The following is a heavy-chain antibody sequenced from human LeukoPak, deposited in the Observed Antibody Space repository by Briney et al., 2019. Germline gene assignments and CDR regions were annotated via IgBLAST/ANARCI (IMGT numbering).Heavy chain of an antibody. V-gene: IGHV3-23*01. CDR3: AYLDSSGYYYGRLRY. D-gene: IGHD3-22*01. CDR1: GFTFSDHA. Sequence: GGSLRLSCAASGFTFSDHAMSWVRQTPAKGLESVSSISAGGDRTHYADSVKGRFTISRDNSKNTLYLHMNSLRAEDTAVYFCAYLDSSGYYYGRLRYWGQGTPVTVSS. J-gene: IGHJ4*02. CDR2: ISAGGDRT.